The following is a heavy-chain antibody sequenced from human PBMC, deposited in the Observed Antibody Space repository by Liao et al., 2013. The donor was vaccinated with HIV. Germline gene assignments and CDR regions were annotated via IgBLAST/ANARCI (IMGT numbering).Heavy chain of an antibody. CDR3: ARILRPEVAVALDY. Sequence: QVQLQESGPGLVKPSETLSLTCNVSGASINNYYWSWIRQPAGKGLEWIGRIYGSESTDYNPSLKSRITMSVDTSKNQFSLKLSSVTAADTAVYYCARILRPEVAVALDYWGQGSLVTVSS. CDR2: IYGSEST. D-gene: IGHD1-14*01. J-gene: IGHJ4*02. V-gene: IGHV4-4*07. CDR1: GASINNYY.